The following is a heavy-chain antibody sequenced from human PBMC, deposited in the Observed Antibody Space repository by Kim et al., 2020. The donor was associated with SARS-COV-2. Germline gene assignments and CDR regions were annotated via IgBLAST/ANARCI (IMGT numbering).Heavy chain of an antibody. J-gene: IGHJ4*02. V-gene: IGHV3-11*01. Sequence: GGSLRLSCAASGFSFSDYYMNWIRQAPGKGLEWVAYINSDGSCMRSEDSVNGRCSITSDNANKKKSLQMNSLTLKDTAVDECLRAAAKWGQG. D-gene: IGHD6-25*01. CDR3: LRAAAK. CDR1: GFSFSDYY. CDR2: INSDGSCM.